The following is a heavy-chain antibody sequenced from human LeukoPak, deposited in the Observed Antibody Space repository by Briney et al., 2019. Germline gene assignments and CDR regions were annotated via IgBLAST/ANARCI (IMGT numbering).Heavy chain of an antibody. Sequence: SGGSLRLSCAASGFTFSSYSMNWVRQAPGKGLEWVSSISSSSSYIYYADSVKGRFTISRDNDKNSLYLQMNSLRAEDTAVYYCARDRVRQTGYGDYPSYYFDYWGQGTLVTVSS. CDR1: GFTFSSYS. CDR3: ARDRVRQTGYGDYPSYYFDY. J-gene: IGHJ4*02. V-gene: IGHV3-21*01. CDR2: ISSSSSYI. D-gene: IGHD4-17*01.